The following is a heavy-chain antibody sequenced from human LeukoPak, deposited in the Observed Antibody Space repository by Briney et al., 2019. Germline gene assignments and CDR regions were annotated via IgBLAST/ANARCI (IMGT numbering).Heavy chain of an antibody. Sequence: SVKVSCKASGGTFSSYAISWVRQAPGQGLEWMGRIIPILGIANYAQKFQGRVTITADKSTSTAHMELRSLRSDDTAVYYCARDLTPKSGSYYYPRDYWGQGTLVTVSS. CDR2: IIPILGIA. CDR1: GGTFSSYA. CDR3: ARDLTPKSGSYYYPRDY. V-gene: IGHV1-69*04. J-gene: IGHJ4*02. D-gene: IGHD1-26*01.